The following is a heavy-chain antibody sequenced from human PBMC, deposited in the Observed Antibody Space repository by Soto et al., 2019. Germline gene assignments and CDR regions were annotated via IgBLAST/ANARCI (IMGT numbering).Heavy chain of an antibody. CDR3: AREADPPSLWWGFYCYGMDV. CDR2: IKQDGSEK. D-gene: IGHD3-10*01. CDR1: GFTFSSYW. V-gene: IGHV3-7*03. Sequence: PGGSLRLSCAASGFTFSSYWMSWVRQAPGKGLEWVANIKQDGSEKYYVDSVKGRFTISRDNAKNSLYLQMNSLRAEDTAVYYCAREADPPSLWWGFYCYGMDVWGQGTTVTVSS. J-gene: IGHJ6*02.